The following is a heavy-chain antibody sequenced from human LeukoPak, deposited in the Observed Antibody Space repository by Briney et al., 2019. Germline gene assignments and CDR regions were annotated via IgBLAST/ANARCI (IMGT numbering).Heavy chain of an antibody. CDR1: GFTFSSYA. J-gene: IGHJ4*02. CDR3: ARGEVGYCSRTNCYGFDS. Sequence: GESLRLSCAASGFTFSSYAMSWVRQAPGKGLEGVSAISGSGCSTYYADSVKGRFTISRDNSKNTLYLQMNSLRAEDTAVYHCARGEVGYCSRTNCYGFDSWGRGTLVTVSS. D-gene: IGHD2-2*01. CDR2: ISGSGCST. V-gene: IGHV3-23*01.